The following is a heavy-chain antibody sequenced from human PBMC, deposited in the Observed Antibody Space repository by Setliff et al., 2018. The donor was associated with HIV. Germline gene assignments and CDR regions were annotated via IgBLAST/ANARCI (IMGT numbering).Heavy chain of an antibody. CDR3: ARDLHENYHVVDI. V-gene: IGHV4-31*03. Sequence: SETLSLTCSVSGVSIVSGGFYFSWIRHHPGKGLEWIGTVYYTGKTYYNPSLQSRLTMSADTSKNQLYLKINSVTAADTAVYFCARDLHENYHVVDIWGPGTMVTVSS. CDR2: VYYTGKT. CDR1: GVSIVSGGFY. D-gene: IGHD3-10*01. J-gene: IGHJ3*02.